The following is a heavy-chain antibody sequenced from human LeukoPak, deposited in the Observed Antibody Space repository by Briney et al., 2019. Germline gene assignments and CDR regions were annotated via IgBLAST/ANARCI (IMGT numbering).Heavy chain of an antibody. D-gene: IGHD2-2*01. V-gene: IGHV4-34*01. CDR3: AIGYCSSTSCYGYYGMDV. J-gene: IGHJ6*02. CDR2: INHSGGT. CDR1: GGSFSGYY. Sequence: SETLSLTCAVYGGSFSGYYWSWIRQPPGKGLEWIGEINHSGGTNYNPSLKSRVTISVDTSKNQYSLKLSSVTAADTAVYYCAIGYCSSTSCYGYYGMDVWGQGTTVTVSS.